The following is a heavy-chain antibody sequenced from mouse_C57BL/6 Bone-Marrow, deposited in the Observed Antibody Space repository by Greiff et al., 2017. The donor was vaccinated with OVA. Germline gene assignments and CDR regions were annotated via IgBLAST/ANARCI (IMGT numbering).Heavy chain of an antibody. CDR1: GFTFSSYA. V-gene: IGHV5-4*01. CDR3: ARDRLYGSSYFFDY. D-gene: IGHD1-1*01. Sequence: EVKLVESGGGLVKPGGSLKLSCAASGFTFSSYAMSWVRQTPEKRLEWVATISDGGSSTYYPDNVKGRFTISRDNAKNNLYLQMSHLKSEDTAMYYCARDRLYGSSYFFDYWGQGTTLTVSS. CDR2: ISDGGSST. J-gene: IGHJ2*01.